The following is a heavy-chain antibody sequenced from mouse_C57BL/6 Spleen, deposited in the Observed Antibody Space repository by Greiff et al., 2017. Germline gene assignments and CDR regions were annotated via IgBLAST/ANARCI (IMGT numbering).Heavy chain of an antibody. CDR2: IDPEDGDT. Sequence: VQLQPSGAELVRPGASVKLSCTASGFNIKDYYMHWVKQRPEQGLEWIGRIDPEDGDTEYAPKFQGKATMTADPSSNTAYLQLSSLTSEDTAVYYCTTGYYGNFYAMDYWGQGTSVTVSS. V-gene: IGHV14-1*01. CDR1: GFNIKDYY. D-gene: IGHD2-1*01. CDR3: TTGYYGNFYAMDY. J-gene: IGHJ4*01.